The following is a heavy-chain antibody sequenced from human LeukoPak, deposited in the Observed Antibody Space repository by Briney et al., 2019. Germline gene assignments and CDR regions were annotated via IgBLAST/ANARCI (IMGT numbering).Heavy chain of an antibody. V-gene: IGHV4-34*01. CDR3: ARVTITMVRGVIAYYYYYGMDV. J-gene: IGHJ6*02. Sequence: PSETLSLTCAVYGGSFSGYYWSWIRQPPGKGLEWIGEINQSGSTNYNPSLKSRVTISVDTSKNQFSLKLSSVTAADTAVYYCARVTITMVRGVIAYYYYYGMDVWGQGTTVTVSS. D-gene: IGHD3-10*01. CDR2: INQSGST. CDR1: GGSFSGYY.